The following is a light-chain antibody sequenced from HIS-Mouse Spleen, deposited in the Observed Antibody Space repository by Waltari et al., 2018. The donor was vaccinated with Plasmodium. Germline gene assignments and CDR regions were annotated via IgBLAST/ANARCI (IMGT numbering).Light chain of an antibody. Sequence: SYELTQPPSVSVSPGQPARLTCPGSAMPKQSAYWYQQKSGQAPVLGIYEDSKRPSGIPERFSGSSSGTMATLTISGAQVEDEADYYCYSTDSSGNHRVFGGGTKLTVL. CDR3: YSTDSSGNHRV. V-gene: IGLV3-10*01. J-gene: IGLJ3*02. CDR1: AMPKQS. CDR2: EDS.